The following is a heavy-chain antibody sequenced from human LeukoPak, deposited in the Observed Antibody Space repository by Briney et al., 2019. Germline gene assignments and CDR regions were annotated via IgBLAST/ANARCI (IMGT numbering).Heavy chain of an antibody. Sequence: SVKASCKASGGTLSSYAISWVRQAPGQGLEWMGGIIPIFGTANYAQKFQGRVTITADESTSTAYMELSSLRSEDTAVYYCARDGYYYDSSGYYYYLGDAFDIWGQGTMVTVSS. J-gene: IGHJ3*02. CDR3: ARDGYYYDSSGYYYYLGDAFDI. D-gene: IGHD3-22*01. V-gene: IGHV1-69*01. CDR2: IIPIFGTA. CDR1: GGTLSSYA.